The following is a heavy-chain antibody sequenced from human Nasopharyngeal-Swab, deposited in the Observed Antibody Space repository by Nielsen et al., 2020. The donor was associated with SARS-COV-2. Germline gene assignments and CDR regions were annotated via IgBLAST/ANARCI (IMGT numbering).Heavy chain of an antibody. Sequence: WVRQAPGQRLEWMGWINAGNGNTKYSQKFQGRVTNTRDTSASTAYMELSSLRSEDTAVYYCARDLWSSSSWYALELTRGIDPWGQGTLVTVSS. D-gene: IGHD6-13*01. CDR3: ARDLWSSSSWYALELTRGIDP. J-gene: IGHJ5*02. CDR2: INAGNGNT. V-gene: IGHV1-3*01.